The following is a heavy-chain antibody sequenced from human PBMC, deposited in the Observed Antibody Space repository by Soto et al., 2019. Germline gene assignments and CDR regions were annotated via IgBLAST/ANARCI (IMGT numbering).Heavy chain of an antibody. D-gene: IGHD2-15*01. CDR1: GFTFSSYS. V-gene: IGHV3-21*01. Sequence: GGSLRLSCAASGFTFSSYSMNWVRQAPGKGLEWVSSISSSSSYIYYADSVKGRFTISRDNAKNSLYLQMNSLRAEDTAVYYCARDLVVDGMDGWGQGTTVTVSS. CDR2: ISSSSSYI. CDR3: ARDLVVDGMDG. J-gene: IGHJ6*02.